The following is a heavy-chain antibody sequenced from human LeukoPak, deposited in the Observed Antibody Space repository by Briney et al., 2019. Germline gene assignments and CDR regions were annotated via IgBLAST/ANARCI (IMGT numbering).Heavy chain of an antibody. CDR2: IYSGGST. D-gene: IGHD3-9*01. CDR3: ARDQSQLRYFDWFLDY. Sequence: GGSLRLSCAASGFTVSSNYMNWVRQAPGKGLEWVSVIYSGGSTYYADSVKGRFTISRDNSKNTLFLQMNSLRAEDTAVYYCARDQSQLRYFDWFLDYWGQGTLVTVSS. V-gene: IGHV3-66*02. J-gene: IGHJ4*02. CDR1: GFTVSSNY.